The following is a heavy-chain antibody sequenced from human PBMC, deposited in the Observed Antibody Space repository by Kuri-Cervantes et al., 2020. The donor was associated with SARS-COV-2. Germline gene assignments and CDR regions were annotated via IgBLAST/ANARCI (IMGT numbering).Heavy chain of an antibody. V-gene: IGHV1-69*04. D-gene: IGHD6-6*01. CDR2: IIPILGTA. CDR3: ARVKDSSSSYLDY. J-gene: IGHJ4*02. CDR1: GGTFSSYA. Sequence: SLKIFCKASGGTFSSYAISWGRQAPGQGLEWMGRIIPILGTANYAQKFQGRVKITSDKSTSTAYMELISLSSEDTAVYYCARVKDSSSSYLDYWGQGTMVTVSS.